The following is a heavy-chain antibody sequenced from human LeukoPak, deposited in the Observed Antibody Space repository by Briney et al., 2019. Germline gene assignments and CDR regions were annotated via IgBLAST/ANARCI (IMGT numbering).Heavy chain of an antibody. CDR1: GFTFSSYG. CDR2: IWYDGSNK. V-gene: IGHV3-33*01. J-gene: IGHJ4*02. Sequence: PGRSLRLSCAASGFTFSSYGMHWVRQAPGKGLEWVAVIWYDGSNKYYADSVKGRFTISRDNSKNTLYLQMNSLRAEDTAVYYCARTDSSGWTFDYWGQGTLVTVSS. D-gene: IGHD6-19*01. CDR3: ARTDSSGWTFDY.